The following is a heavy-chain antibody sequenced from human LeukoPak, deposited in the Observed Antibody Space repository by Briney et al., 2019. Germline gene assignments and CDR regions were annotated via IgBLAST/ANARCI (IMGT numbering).Heavy chain of an antibody. J-gene: IGHJ4*02. CDR3: AKGGKHIVVVTAIDY. CDR1: GFTFSSYA. D-gene: IGHD2-21*02. V-gene: IGHV3-23*01. CDR2: ISGSGGST. Sequence: PGGSLRLSCAASGFTFSSYAMSWVRRAPGKGLEWVSAISGSGGSTYYADSVKGRFTISRDNSKNTLYLQMNSLRAEDTAVYYCAKGGKHIVVVTAIDYWGQGTPVTVSS.